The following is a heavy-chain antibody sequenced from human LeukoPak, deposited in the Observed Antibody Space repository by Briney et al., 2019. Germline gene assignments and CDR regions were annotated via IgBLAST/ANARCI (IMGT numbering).Heavy chain of an antibody. CDR3: ARGSRKRWLPDY. V-gene: IGHV4-34*01. D-gene: IGHD5-24*01. CDR1: GGSFSGYY. J-gene: IGHJ4*02. Sequence: PSETLSLTCAVYGGSFSGYYWSWIRQPPGKGLEWIGEINHSGSTNYSPSLKSRVTISVDTSKNQFSLKLSSVTAADTAVYYCARGSRKRWLPDYWGQGTLVTVSS. CDR2: INHSGST.